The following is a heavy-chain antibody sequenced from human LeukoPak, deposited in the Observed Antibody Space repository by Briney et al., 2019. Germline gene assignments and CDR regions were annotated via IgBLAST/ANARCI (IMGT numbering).Heavy chain of an antibody. CDR3: ARGVLLQGRGAFDI. CDR1: GYTFTVYY. Sequence: ASVKVSCKASGYTFTVYYIHWLRQAPGQGLEWMGWIIPNSGGTNYAQKFQDRVTMTRDTAFSTAYMELSSLTYDDTAVYYCARGVLLQGRGAFDIWGQVAMVTVSS. V-gene: IGHV1-2*02. J-gene: IGHJ3*02. CDR2: IIPNSGGT. D-gene: IGHD2-15*01.